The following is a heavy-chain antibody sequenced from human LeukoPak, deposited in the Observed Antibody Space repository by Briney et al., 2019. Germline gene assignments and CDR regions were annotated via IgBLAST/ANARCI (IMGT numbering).Heavy chain of an antibody. CDR3: ARRDIVATRNAFDI. Sequence: GGSLRLSCAASGYTFSSYSMNWVRQAPGKGLEWVSSISSSSSYIYYADSVKGRFTISRDNAKNSLYLQMNSLRAEDTAVYYCARRDIVATRNAFDIWGQGTMVTVSS. D-gene: IGHD5-12*01. CDR2: ISSSSSYI. J-gene: IGHJ3*02. CDR1: GYTFSSYS. V-gene: IGHV3-21*01.